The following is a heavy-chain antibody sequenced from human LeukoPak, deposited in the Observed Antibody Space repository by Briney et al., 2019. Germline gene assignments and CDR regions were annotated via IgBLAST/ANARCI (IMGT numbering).Heavy chain of an antibody. CDR3: AKEGSQVLEALDH. CDR1: GFTFSSYA. V-gene: IGHV3-23*01. CDR2: ISGSGGST. J-gene: IGHJ4*02. Sequence: GGSLRLSCAASGFTFSSYAMSWVRQAPGKGLEWVSAISGSGGSTYYADSVKGRFTISRDNSKNTLFLQMNSLRADDTAVYYCAKEGSQVLEALDHWGQGILVTVSS. D-gene: IGHD4/OR15-4a*01.